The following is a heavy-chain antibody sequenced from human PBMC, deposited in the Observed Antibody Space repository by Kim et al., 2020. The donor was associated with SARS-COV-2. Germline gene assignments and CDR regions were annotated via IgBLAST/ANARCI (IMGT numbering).Heavy chain of an antibody. V-gene: IGHV3-30*18. CDR2: ISHDGSKE. D-gene: IGHD2-15*01. CDR1: GFTFSNYA. CDR3: VKDREYCSGGTCYNGMLGH. J-gene: IGHJ4*02. Sequence: GGSLRLSCAASGFTFSNYAMHWVRQAPGKGLEWMAVISHDGSKEYYGDSVKGRFTISRDNSRNTLSLQMNSLRGEDTAVYSCVKDREYCSGGTCYNGMLGHWGQGTLVTVSS.